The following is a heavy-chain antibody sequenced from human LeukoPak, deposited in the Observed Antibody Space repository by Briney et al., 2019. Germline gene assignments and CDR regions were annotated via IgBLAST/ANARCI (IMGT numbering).Heavy chain of an antibody. CDR1: GGSISSYY. CDR2: IYTSGST. J-gene: IGHJ6*03. Sequence: SETLSLTSTVSGGSISSYYWSWIRQPPGKGLEWIGYIYTSGSTNYNPSLKSRVTISVDTSKNQFSLKLSSVTAADTAVYYCASLGPSGQLVRYYYMDVWGKGTTVTVSS. CDR3: ASLGPSGQLVRYYYMDV. D-gene: IGHD6-6*01. V-gene: IGHV4-4*09.